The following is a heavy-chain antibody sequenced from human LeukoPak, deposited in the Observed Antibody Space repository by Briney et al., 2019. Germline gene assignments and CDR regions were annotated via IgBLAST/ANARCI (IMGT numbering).Heavy chain of an antibody. Sequence: SETLSLTCAVYGGSFSGYYWSWIRQPPGKGLEWIGEINHSGSTNYNPSLKSRVTISIDTSKNQFSLKLSSVTAADTAVYYCARGRVIWDFATTEKNAFDIWGQGTMVTVSS. J-gene: IGHJ3*02. D-gene: IGHD4-17*01. CDR3: ARGRVIWDFATTEKNAFDI. CDR1: GGSFSGYY. V-gene: IGHV4-34*01. CDR2: INHSGST.